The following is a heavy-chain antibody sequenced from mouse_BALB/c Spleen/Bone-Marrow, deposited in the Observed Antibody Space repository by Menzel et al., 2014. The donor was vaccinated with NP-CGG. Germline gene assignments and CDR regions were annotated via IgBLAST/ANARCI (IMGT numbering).Heavy chain of an antibody. J-gene: IGHJ4*01. Sequence: QVQLKESGAELMKPGASVKISCKATGYTFSSYWIEWVKQRPGRGLEWIGEILPGSGNIYFNEKFKGRATFTADTSSTTAYMQRSSLTSEDSAVYYCARGDWDFAMDYWGQGTSGTVSS. CDR2: ILPGSGNI. D-gene: IGHD4-1*01. V-gene: IGHV1-9*01. CDR3: ARGDWDFAMDY. CDR1: GYTFSSYW.